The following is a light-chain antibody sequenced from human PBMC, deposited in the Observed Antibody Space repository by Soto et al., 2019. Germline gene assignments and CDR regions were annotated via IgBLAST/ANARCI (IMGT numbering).Light chain of an antibody. Sequence: HSALTQPASVSGSPGQSITISCTGTSSDVVNDLLVSWYQQQPGKAPKLMIYEGTKRPAGVSNRFSGSKSGNTASLTISGLQAEDEADYYCCSYAGTSRAFGGGTKLTVL. CDR3: CSYAGTSRA. CDR1: SSDVVNDLL. V-gene: IGLV2-23*01. J-gene: IGLJ3*02. CDR2: EGT.